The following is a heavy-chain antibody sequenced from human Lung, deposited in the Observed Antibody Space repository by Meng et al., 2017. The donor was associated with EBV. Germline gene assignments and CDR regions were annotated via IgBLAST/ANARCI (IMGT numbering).Heavy chain of an antibody. J-gene: IGHJ5*02. Sequence: EVKLVXXXXXXXKPXEXXXLSCVASGFSFSDYNMNWLRQAPGKGLEWVSSISSGNSYIYYADSVKGRFSISRDNAKNSLSLQMNSLRADDTAVYYCARLTGTGWFDPWGQGTLVTVSS. CDR2: ISSGNSYI. V-gene: IGHV3-21*02. CDR3: ARLTGTGWFDP. D-gene: IGHD1-7*01. CDR1: GFSFSDYN.